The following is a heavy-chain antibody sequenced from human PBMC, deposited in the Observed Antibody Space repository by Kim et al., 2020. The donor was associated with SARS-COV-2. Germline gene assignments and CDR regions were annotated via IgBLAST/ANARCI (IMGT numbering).Heavy chain of an antibody. V-gene: IGHV3-7*01. CDR3: VRDKWGYHLPVDP. Sequence: GGSLRLSCTASGFTFIDYYMNWVRQAPGKGLEWVANIKPDGSEKYYVDSVKGRFTISRDNAKNSLYLQMNSLRVEDTAVYYCVRDKWGYHLPVDPWGQGTPVTVSS. J-gene: IGHJ5*02. CDR2: IKPDGSEK. CDR1: GFTFIDYY. D-gene: IGHD7-27*01.